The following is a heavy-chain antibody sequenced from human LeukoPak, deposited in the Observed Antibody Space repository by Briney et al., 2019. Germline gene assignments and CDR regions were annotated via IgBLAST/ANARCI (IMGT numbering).Heavy chain of an antibody. CDR2: VNPNSGNT. J-gene: IGHJ4*02. CDR3: ARGLMYGSGSPAPY. Sequence: ASVKVSCKASGYTFTSYEITWVRQATGQGLEWMGWVNPNSGNTGYAQNFQGRVTMTRDTSISTAYMELTNLRSEDTAVYYCARGLMYGSGSPAPYWGQGTLVTVSS. CDR1: GYTFTSYE. D-gene: IGHD3-10*01. V-gene: IGHV1-8*01.